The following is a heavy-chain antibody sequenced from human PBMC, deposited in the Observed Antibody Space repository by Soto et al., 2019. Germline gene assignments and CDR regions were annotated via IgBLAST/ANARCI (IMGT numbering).Heavy chain of an antibody. J-gene: IGHJ4*02. Sequence: SETLSLTCTVSGCSISSYSWSWIRQPPGKGLEWIGYIYYSGSTNYNPSLKSRVTISVDTSKNQFSLKLSSVTAADTAVYYCARAWGLYFDYWGQGTLVTVS. CDR2: IYYSGST. CDR3: ARAWGLYFDY. V-gene: IGHV4-59*01. D-gene: IGHD3-16*01. CDR1: GCSISSYS.